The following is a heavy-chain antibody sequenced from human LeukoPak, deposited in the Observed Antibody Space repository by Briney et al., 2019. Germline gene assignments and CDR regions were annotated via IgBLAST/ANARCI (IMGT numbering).Heavy chain of an antibody. CDR3: AKWGDYDILTGYYVSDF. CDR2: ITGSGDTT. J-gene: IGHJ4*02. Sequence: GGSLRLSCAASGFIFRNYAMSWVRQAPGKGLEWVSPITGSGDTTYYADSVKGRFTISRDNSKNTLYVEMNTLRAEDTAVYYCAKWGDYDILTGYYVSDFWGQGTLVTVSS. V-gene: IGHV3-23*01. CDR1: GFIFRNYA. D-gene: IGHD3-9*01.